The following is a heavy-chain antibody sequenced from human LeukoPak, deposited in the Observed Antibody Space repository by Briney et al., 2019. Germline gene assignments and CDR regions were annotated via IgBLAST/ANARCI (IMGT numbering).Heavy chain of an antibody. CDR3: ARHSWVNGYFDF. Sequence: SETLSLTCTVSGGSTSNYYWSWIRQPPGKGLEWIGYIYYSGSTNYNPSLKSRVTISVDTSKNQFSLNLNSVTAADTAVYFCARHSWVNGYFDFWGQGTLVTVSS. J-gene: IGHJ4*02. CDR1: GGSTSNYY. D-gene: IGHD4-17*01. V-gene: IGHV4-59*08. CDR2: IYYSGST.